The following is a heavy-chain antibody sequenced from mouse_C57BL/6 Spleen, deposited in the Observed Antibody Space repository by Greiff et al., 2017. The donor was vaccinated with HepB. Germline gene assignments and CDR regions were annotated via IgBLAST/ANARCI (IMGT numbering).Heavy chain of an antibody. CDR1: GFTFTDYY. CDR3: ARCGIHWYFDV. D-gene: IGHD4-1*01. J-gene: IGHJ1*03. Sequence: EVQGVESGGGLVQPGGSLSLSCAASGFTFTDYYMSWVRQPPGKALEWLGFIRNKANGYTTEYSASVKGRFTISRDNSQSILYLQMNALRAEDSATYYCARCGIHWYFDVWGTGTTVTVSS. V-gene: IGHV7-3*01. CDR2: IRNKANGYTT.